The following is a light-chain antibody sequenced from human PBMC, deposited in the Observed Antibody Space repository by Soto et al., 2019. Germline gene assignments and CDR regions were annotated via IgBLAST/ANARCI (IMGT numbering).Light chain of an antibody. CDR3: AAWDDSLNGQV. CDR1: SSNIGSNT. V-gene: IGLV1-44*01. Sequence: QSVLTQPPSVSGTPGQRVTISCSGSSSNIGSNTVNWYQQLPGTAPKLLLYSNNQQPSVVPVRFSGSKSGTSASLAISGLQSEDEADYYCAAWDDSLNGQVFGGGTKVTVL. J-gene: IGLJ3*02. CDR2: SNN.